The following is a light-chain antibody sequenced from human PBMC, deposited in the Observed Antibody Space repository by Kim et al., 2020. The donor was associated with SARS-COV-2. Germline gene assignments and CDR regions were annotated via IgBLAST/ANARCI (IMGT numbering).Light chain of an antibody. J-gene: IGKJ2*03. CDR1: QSVSSSY. Sequence: EIVLTQSPGTLSLSPGERATLSCRASQSVSSSYLAWYQQKPGQAPRRLIYGASSRATGIPDRFSGSGSGTDFTLTISRLEPEDFAVYYCQQYGSSLYSFGQGTKLEI. V-gene: IGKV3-20*01. CDR2: GAS. CDR3: QQYGSSLYS.